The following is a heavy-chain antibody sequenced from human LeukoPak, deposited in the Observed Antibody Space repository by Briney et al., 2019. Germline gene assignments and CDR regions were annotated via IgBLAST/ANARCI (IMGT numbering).Heavy chain of an antibody. J-gene: IGHJ4*02. CDR1: GFTFSSSW. D-gene: IGHD3-16*02. CDR2: INQDEI. Sequence: PGGSLRLSCVASGFTFSSSWMSWVRQGPGKWLEWVASINQDEIHYVDAVRGRFTISRDNAKNSLYLQMNSLRAEDTAVYYCAKDSYYDYVWGIYRYTNQFDYWGQGTLVTVSS. CDR3: AKDSYYDYVWGIYRYTNQFDY. V-gene: IGHV3-7*03.